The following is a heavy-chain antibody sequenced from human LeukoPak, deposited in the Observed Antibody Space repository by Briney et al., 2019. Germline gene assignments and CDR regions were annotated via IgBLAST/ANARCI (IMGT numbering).Heavy chain of an antibody. D-gene: IGHD6-19*01. Sequence: GESLTLSCAPSGFTFSYFSMNWVRQAPGKGLEWVSVIYGGDMTYYADSVKGRFTVTRHNSKNTLDLQMNSLRAEDTAVYYCASAIRGSGWVEYWGQGTLVTVSS. J-gene: IGHJ4*02. CDR2: IYGGDMT. CDR3: ASAIRGSGWVEY. V-gene: IGHV3-53*04. CDR1: GFTFSYFS.